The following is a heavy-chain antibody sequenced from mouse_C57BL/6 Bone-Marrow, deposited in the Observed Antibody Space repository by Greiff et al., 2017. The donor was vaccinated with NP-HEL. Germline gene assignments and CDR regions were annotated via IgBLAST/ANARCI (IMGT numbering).Heavy chain of an antibody. CDR3: AREGYYGPYWYFDV. D-gene: IGHD1-1*01. CDR2: IYPGSGST. CDR1: GYTFTSYW. Sequence: VQLQQSGAELVKPGASVKMSCKASGYTFTSYWITWVKQRPGQGLEWIGDIYPGSGSTNYNEKFKSKATLTVDTSSSTAYMQLSSLTSEDSAVYYCAREGYYGPYWYFDVWGTGTTVTVSS. V-gene: IGHV1-55*01. J-gene: IGHJ1*03.